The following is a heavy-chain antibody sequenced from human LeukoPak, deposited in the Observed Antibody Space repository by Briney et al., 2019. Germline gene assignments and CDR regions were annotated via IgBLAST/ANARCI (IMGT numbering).Heavy chain of an antibody. V-gene: IGHV5-51*01. J-gene: IGHJ5*02. CDR2: IYPADSDI. CDR1: GYIINNCW. Sequence: GESLKISCQGSGYIINNCWIGWVRQMPGKGLEWMGIIYPADSDIRYSPSFQGQVTISADKSISTAYLQWSSLKASDTAMYHCARQEYCSGGSCYTWFDPWGQGTLVTVSS. CDR3: ARQEYCSGGSCYTWFDP. D-gene: IGHD2-15*01.